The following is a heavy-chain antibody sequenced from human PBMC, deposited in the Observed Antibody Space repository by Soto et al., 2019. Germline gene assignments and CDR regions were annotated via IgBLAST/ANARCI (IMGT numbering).Heavy chain of an antibody. D-gene: IGHD6-19*01. CDR2: LSVNGATT. CDR1: GFTFSTFA. J-gene: IGHJ4*02. Sequence: EVQLLESGGALVQPGGSLRLSCAASGFTFSTFAMSWVRQAPGKGLEWVSTLSVNGATTTYADSVKGRFTISRDNSRNTLYFEVTDVIFEATAVYYCRRAGGWGSCWGVDSWGQGTLVTVSS. V-gene: IGHV3-23*01. CDR3: RRAGGWGSCWGVDS.